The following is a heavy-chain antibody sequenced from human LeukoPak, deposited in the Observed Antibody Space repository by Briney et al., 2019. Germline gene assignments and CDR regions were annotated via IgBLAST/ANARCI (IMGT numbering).Heavy chain of an antibody. CDR3: AKDSGSRQYYYSYTDV. CDR1: GFSLDDYT. Sequence: GGSLRLSCAVSGFSLDDYTMHWVRQAPGKGLEWVSLISWTGGTTYYADSVKGRFTLSRDNSKNSLYLQMNSLRTEDTALYYCAKDSGSRQYYYSYTDVWGKGTTVTVSS. J-gene: IGHJ6*03. V-gene: IGHV3-43*01. CDR2: ISWTGGTT. D-gene: IGHD3-10*01.